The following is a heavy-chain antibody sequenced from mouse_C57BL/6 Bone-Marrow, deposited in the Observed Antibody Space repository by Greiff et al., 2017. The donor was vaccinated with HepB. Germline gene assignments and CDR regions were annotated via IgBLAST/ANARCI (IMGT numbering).Heavy chain of an antibody. V-gene: IGHV1-56*01. Sequence: VQLQQSGPELVRPGASVKISCKAPGYTFTSHWMQWVRQRPGQGLEWIGEIFPGSGSTYYNEKFKGKATLTVDKSSSTAYMELNSLTSEDSAVYYCARGNWDWYFDVWGTGTTVTVS. D-gene: IGHD4-1*01. CDR1: GYTFTSHW. CDR3: ARGNWDWYFDV. J-gene: IGHJ1*03. CDR2: IFPGSGST.